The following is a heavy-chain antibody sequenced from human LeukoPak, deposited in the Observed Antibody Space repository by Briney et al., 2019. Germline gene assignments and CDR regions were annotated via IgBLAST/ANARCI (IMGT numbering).Heavy chain of an antibody. CDR1: GYTFTSYY. D-gene: IGHD6-13*01. Sequence: GASVKVSCKASGYTFTSYYMHWVRQAPGQGLEWMGIINPSGGSTSYAQKFQGRVTMTRDTPTSTVYMELSSLRSEDTAVYYCAREIAAAGTGDYWGQGTLVTVSS. CDR2: INPSGGST. J-gene: IGHJ4*02. V-gene: IGHV1-46*01. CDR3: AREIAAAGTGDY.